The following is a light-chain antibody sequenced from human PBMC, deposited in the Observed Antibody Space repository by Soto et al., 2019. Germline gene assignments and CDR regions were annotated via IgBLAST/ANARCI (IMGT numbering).Light chain of an antibody. J-gene: IGKJ2*01. CDR2: DAS. CDR1: QSISRS. Sequence: SXGXXAXLSXRASQSISRSLAWYQQKPGQAPRLLISDASTRATGIPARFSGSGSGTEFTLTISSLQSEDFALYYCHQYNSWPPGTFGQGTKVDI. CDR3: HQYNSWPPGT. V-gene: IGKV3-15*01.